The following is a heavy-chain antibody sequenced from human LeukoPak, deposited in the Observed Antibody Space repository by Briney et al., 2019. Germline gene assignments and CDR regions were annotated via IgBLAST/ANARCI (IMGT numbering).Heavy chain of an antibody. D-gene: IGHD6-13*01. J-gene: IGHJ4*02. Sequence: PSETLSLTCTVSGGSISGYYWSWIRQPPGKGLEWIGYIYYSGSTNYNPSLKRRVTISVDTSKNQFSLRLSSVTAADTAVYYCARGRSSSWYDYWGQGTLVTVSS. V-gene: IGHV4-59*01. CDR2: IYYSGST. CDR3: ARGRSSSWYDY. CDR1: GGSISGYY.